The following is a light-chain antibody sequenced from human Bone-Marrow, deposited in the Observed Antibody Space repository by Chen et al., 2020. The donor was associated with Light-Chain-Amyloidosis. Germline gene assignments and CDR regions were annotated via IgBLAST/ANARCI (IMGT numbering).Light chain of an antibody. CDR2: DVS. CDR1: NSDVGAHKY. CDR3: GSYTTTNTLV. J-gene: IGLJ3*02. V-gene: IGLV2-14*03. Sequence: QSALTQPASVSGSPGQSLTISCTGSNSDVGAHKYVSWYQQSPGKAPKLIIYDVSDRPSGLSYRFSGSKSGNTASLTIYGLQAEDEADYYCGSYTTTNTLVFGGGTKLTVL.